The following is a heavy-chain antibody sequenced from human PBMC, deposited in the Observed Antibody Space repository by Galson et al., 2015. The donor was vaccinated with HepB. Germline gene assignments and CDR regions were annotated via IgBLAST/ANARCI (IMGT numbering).Heavy chain of an antibody. Sequence: SLRLSCAASGFTFSSYGMHWVRQAPGKGLEWVAVMSYDGSNKYYADSVKGRFTISRDNSKNTLYLQMNSLRAEDTAVYYCAKDRSPPQLEMATKVRWWFDPWGQGTLVTVSS. D-gene: IGHD5-24*01. J-gene: IGHJ5*02. CDR1: GFTFSSYG. V-gene: IGHV3-30*18. CDR2: MSYDGSNK. CDR3: AKDRSPPQLEMATKVRWWFDP.